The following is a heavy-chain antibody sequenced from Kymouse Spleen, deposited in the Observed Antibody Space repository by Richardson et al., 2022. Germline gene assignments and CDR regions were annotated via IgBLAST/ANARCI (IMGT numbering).Heavy chain of an antibody. J-gene: IGHJ4*02. CDR1: GGSFSGYY. CDR2: INHSGST. CDR3: ARGSSSSLFDY. D-gene: IGHD6-6*01. Sequence: QVQLQQWGAGLLKPSETLSLTCAVYGGSFSGYYWSWIRQPPGKGLEWIGEINHSGSTNYNPSLKSRVTISVDTSKNQFSLKLSSVTAADTAVYYCARGSSSSLFDYWGQGTLVTVSS. V-gene: IGHV4-34*01.